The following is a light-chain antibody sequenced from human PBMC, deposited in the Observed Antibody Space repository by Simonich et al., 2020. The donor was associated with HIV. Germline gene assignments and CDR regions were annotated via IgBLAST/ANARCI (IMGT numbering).Light chain of an antibody. CDR2: AAS. V-gene: IGKV3-15*01. CDR1: QSLSSN. J-gene: IGKJ4*01. Sequence: EIVMTQSPAPLSVSPGERATLSCRASQSLSSNLAWYQQKPCLAPRLLIYAASTRATGIPARFSGSGSGTEFTLVISSMQSEDFAVYYCQQYNAWPTFGGGTKVEI. CDR3: QQYNAWPT.